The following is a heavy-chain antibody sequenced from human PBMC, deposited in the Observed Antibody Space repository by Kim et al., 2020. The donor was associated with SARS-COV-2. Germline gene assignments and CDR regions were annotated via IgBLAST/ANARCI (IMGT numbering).Heavy chain of an antibody. CDR2: IFGDGSSK. V-gene: IGHV3-21*04. Sequence: GGSLRLSCVTSGFTFRTFTMNWVRQSPGKGLEWVSSIFGDGSSKFYADSVKGRFTIYRDDSKNTLYLQMSSLRAEDTAMYYCAKDRIPDGKWNFDYWGQG. D-gene: IGHD1-26*01. CDR3: AKDRIPDGKWNFDY. CDR1: GFTFRTFT. J-gene: IGHJ4*02.